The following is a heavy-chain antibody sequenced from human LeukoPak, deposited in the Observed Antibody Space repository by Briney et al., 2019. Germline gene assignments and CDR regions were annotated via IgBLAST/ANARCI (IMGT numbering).Heavy chain of an antibody. D-gene: IGHD6-13*01. CDR3: ARDRGPGYISSWYVY. J-gene: IGHJ4*02. CDR1: GFTFDDYG. CDR2: INWNGGTT. Sequence: PGGSLRLSCAASGFTFDDYGMSWVRQAPGKGPEWVSGINWNGGTTDYADSVKGRFTISRDNANNSLYLQMNSLRAEDTALYYCARDRGPGYISSWYVYWGQGTLVTVSS. V-gene: IGHV3-20*04.